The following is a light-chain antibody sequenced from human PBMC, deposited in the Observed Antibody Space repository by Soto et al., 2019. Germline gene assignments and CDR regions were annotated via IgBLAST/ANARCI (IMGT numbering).Light chain of an antibody. CDR2: KGS. CDR1: ESLVHNNGDTF. CDR3: MQGTYWPPFT. Sequence: DVVLTQSPLSLPATLGQPASISCWSSESLVHNNGDTFLSWFQQRPGQSPRRLIYKGSNRDSGDPDRFSGSGSGSDFTLKISRVEAADVGVYYCMQGTYWPPFTFGQGTKLEIK. V-gene: IGKV2-30*02. J-gene: IGKJ2*01.